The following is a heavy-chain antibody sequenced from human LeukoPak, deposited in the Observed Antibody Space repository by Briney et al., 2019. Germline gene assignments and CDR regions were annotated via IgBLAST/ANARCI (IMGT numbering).Heavy chain of an antibody. J-gene: IGHJ3*02. CDR1: GGSISSYY. CDR2: IYYGGRT. Sequence: PSETLSLTCSVSGGSISSYYWSWIRQPPGKGLEWIGYIYYGGRTNYNPYPKRRLTISVDTSKNQFSLKLSSVTAADTAVYYCARDHYDSSGYLYGDAFDIWGQGTMVTVSS. V-gene: IGHV4-59*12. CDR3: ARDHYDSSGYLYGDAFDI. D-gene: IGHD3-22*01.